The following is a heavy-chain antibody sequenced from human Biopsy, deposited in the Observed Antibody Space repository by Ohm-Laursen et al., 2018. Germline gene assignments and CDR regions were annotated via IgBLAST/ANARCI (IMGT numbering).Heavy chain of an antibody. V-gene: IGHV3-48*01. Sequence: SLRLSCTASGFTLGHYSVSWVRQAPGKGLEWVSYINVPSSHIYYGASVRGRFTISRDNAENSVVLQMNSLRAEDTAVYYCVRSFSSSGYFRCDAFDVWGQGTMVIVSS. CDR2: INVPSSHI. CDR1: GFTLGHYS. D-gene: IGHD3-22*01. CDR3: VRSFSSSGYFRCDAFDV. J-gene: IGHJ3*01.